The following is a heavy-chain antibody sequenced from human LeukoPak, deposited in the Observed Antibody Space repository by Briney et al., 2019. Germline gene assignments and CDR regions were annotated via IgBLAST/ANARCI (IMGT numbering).Heavy chain of an antibody. Sequence: GGSLRLXCADSGFTYSNYWMSRVRLAPGKGLESVANMNQDGSEKYYVDSVKGRFTISRDNAKNSLYLQMNSPRAEDTAVYYCARESHATFDYWGQGTLVIVSS. V-gene: IGHV3-7*01. D-gene: IGHD1-26*01. CDR2: MNQDGSEK. J-gene: IGHJ4*02. CDR3: ARESHATFDY. CDR1: GFTYSNYW.